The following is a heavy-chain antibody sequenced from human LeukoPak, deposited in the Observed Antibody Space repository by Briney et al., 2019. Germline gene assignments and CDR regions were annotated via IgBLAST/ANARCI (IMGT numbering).Heavy chain of an antibody. CDR2: ISSSSSYI. CDR3: ARDARNTVTASFDY. D-gene: IGHD4-17*01. CDR1: GFTFSSYN. J-gene: IGHJ4*02. V-gene: IGHV3-21*01. Sequence: GGSLRLSCAASGFTFSSYNMNWVRQAPGKGLEWVSSISSSSSYIYYADSVKGRFTISRDNAKNSLYLQMNSLRAEDTAVYYCARDARNTVTASFDYWGQGTLVTVSS.